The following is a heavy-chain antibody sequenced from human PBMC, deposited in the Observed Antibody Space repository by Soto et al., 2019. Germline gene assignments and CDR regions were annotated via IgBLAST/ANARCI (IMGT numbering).Heavy chain of an antibody. CDR2: INHSGSA. Sequence: SETLSLTCAVYGGSFSGYYWSWIRQPPGKGLEWIGEINHSGSANYNPSLKSRVTISVDTSKNQFSLKLSSVTAADTAVYYCASGFGGVIVIKNWFDPWGQGTLVTVSS. CDR3: ASGFGGVIVIKNWFDP. CDR1: GGSFSGYY. J-gene: IGHJ5*02. V-gene: IGHV4-34*01. D-gene: IGHD3-16*02.